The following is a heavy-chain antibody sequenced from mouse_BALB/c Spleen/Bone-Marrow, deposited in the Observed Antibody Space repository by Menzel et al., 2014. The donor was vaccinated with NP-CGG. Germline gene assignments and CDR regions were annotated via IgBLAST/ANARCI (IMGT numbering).Heavy chain of an antibody. J-gene: IGHJ3*01. Sequence: EVQLQESGGGLVQPGGSLRLSCATSGFTFTDYYMSWVRQPPGKALEWLGFIRNKANGYTTEYSASVKGRFTISRDNSQSILYLQMNTLRAEDSATYYCARGYYGFFAYWGQGTLVTVSA. CDR1: GFTFTDYY. CDR2: IRNKANGYTT. V-gene: IGHV7-3*02. D-gene: IGHD1-2*01. CDR3: ARGYYGFFAY.